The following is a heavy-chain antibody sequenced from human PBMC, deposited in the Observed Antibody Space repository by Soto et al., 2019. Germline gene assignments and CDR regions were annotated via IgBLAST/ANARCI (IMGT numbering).Heavy chain of an antibody. CDR3: ARHCRFVSCNSLMDV. CDR1: GGSMISYY. D-gene: IGHD2-15*01. V-gene: IGHV4-59*08. CDR2: IYNSETT. Sequence: SEALSLTCTVSGGSMISYYWSWLRQPPGKGLEWIGYIYNSETTKYNPSLKSRVTISADTTETQFSLKLSSVTAADTAVYYCARHCRFVSCNSLMDVWGKGTTVTGSS. J-gene: IGHJ6*03.